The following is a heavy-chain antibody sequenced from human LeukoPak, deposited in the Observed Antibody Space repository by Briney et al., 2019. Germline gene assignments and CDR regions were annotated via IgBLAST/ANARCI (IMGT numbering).Heavy chain of an antibody. CDR1: GFTFSSYS. Sequence: GGSLRLSCAASGFTFSSYSMNWVRQAPGKGLEWVSSISSSSSYIYYADSVKGRFTISRDNAKNSLYLQTNSPRAEDTAVYYCARNPYGSGSYYIYWGQGTLVTVSS. V-gene: IGHV3-21*01. D-gene: IGHD3-10*01. J-gene: IGHJ4*02. CDR3: ARNPYGSGSYYIY. CDR2: ISSSSSYI.